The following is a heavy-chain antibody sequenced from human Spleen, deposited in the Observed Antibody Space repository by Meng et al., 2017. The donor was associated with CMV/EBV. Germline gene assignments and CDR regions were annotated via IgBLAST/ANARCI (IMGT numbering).Heavy chain of an antibody. V-gene: IGHV4-39*07. Sequence: SETLSLTCTVSGGSISSNSYYWGWIRQPPGKGLEWIGSIYYDGSTYYSPSLKSRVTISVDTSKNQFSLKLSSVTAADTAVYYCATGAGYFDYWGQGTLVTVSS. CDR2: IYYDGST. D-gene: IGHD7-27*01. CDR1: GGSISSNSYY. CDR3: ATGAGYFDY. J-gene: IGHJ4*02.